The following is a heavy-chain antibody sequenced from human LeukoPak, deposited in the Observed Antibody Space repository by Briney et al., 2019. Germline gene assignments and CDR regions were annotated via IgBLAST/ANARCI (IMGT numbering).Heavy chain of an antibody. V-gene: IGHV3-23*01. CDR3: AKDLLRWAFDY. D-gene: IGHD2-15*01. CDR1: GFTFSDYY. CDR2: ISGRDANT. J-gene: IGHJ4*02. Sequence: PGGSLRLSCAASGFTFSDYYMSWIRQAPGKGLEWVSAISGRDANTYYADSVKGRFTISRDNSKNTLYMQMNSLRAEDTAVYYCAKDLLRWAFDYWGQGTLVTVSS.